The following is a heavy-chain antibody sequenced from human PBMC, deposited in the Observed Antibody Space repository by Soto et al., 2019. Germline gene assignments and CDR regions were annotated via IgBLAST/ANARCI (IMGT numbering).Heavy chain of an antibody. CDR1: GFTVPATS. CDR2: IYSGGST. V-gene: IGHV3-53*01. Sequence: EVQVVESGGGLIQPGGSLGSSVEVSGFTVPATSMGWVGQVPGKGLGWVSVIYSGGSTYYIDSVKGRFSISRDISKNTLYLQMNSLRAEDTAVYYCHGYGYWGQGTLVTVSS. CDR3: HGYGY. J-gene: IGHJ4*02. D-gene: IGHD5-12*01.